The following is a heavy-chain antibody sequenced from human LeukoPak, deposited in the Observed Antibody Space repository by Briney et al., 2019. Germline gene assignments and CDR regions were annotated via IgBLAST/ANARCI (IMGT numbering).Heavy chain of an antibody. V-gene: IGHV3-53*01. CDR1: GFTVSSNY. D-gene: IGHD2-15*01. CDR3: ARGRGHCSGGSCYSLLAFDY. CDR2: IYSGGST. Sequence: GGSLRLSCAASGFTVSSNYMSWVRQAPGKGLEWVSVIYSGGSTYYADSVKGRFTISRDNSKNTLYLQMNSLRAEDTAVYYCARGRGHCSGGSCYSLLAFDYWGQGTLVTVSS. J-gene: IGHJ4*02.